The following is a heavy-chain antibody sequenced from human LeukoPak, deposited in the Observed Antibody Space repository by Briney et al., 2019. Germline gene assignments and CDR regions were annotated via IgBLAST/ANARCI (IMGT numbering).Heavy chain of an antibody. CDR2: ISYDGSNK. V-gene: IGHV3-30-3*01. CDR3: ARGGSIAARPDMDV. D-gene: IGHD6-6*01. J-gene: IGHJ6*03. CDR1: GFTFSSYA. Sequence: GGSLRLSCAASGFTFSSYAMHWVRQAPGKGLEWVAVISYDGSNKYYADSVKGRFTISRDNSKNTLYLQMNSLRAEDTAVYYCARGGSIAARPDMDVWGKGTTVTVSS.